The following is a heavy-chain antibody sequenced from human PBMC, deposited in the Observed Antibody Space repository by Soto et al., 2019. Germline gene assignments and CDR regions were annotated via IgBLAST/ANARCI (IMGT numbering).Heavy chain of an antibody. D-gene: IGHD3-22*01. Sequence: QVQLVESGGGVVQPGRSLRVSWSASGFSFSAYAMHWVRHAPGKGLEWVAVISYDGSNTSYAYSVKGRFTISRDNSNNTVYLHMNSLRAEETAMYYCARERRKGGYPFPKVGLSHWGQGTLVTVPS. CDR3: ARERRKGGYPFPKVGLSH. CDR2: ISYDGSNT. J-gene: IGHJ4*02. CDR1: GFSFSAYA. V-gene: IGHV3-30-3*01.